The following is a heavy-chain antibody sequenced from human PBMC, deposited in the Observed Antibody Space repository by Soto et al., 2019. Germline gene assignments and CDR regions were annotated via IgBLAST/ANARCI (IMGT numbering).Heavy chain of an antibody. CDR2: MNPNSGNT. Sequence: ASVKVSCKASGYTFTSYDINWVRQATGQGLEWMGWMNPNSGNTGYAQKFQGRVTMTRNTSISTAYMELSSLRSEDTAVYYCARGRSSSSVYLYYYMAVSGKGTTVTVSS. CDR3: ARGRSSSSVYLYYYMAV. CDR1: GYTFTSYD. D-gene: IGHD6-6*01. J-gene: IGHJ6*03. V-gene: IGHV1-8*01.